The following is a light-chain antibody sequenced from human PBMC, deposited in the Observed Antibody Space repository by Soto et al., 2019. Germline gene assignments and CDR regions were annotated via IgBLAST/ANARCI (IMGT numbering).Light chain of an antibody. CDR3: SLYTSSSTLV. Sequence: QSALTQPASVSGSPGQSITISCTGTSSEVGGYNYVSWYQQHPGKAPKLMIYEVSNRPSGVSNRFSGSKSGNTASLTISGLQAEDEADYYCSLYTSSSTLVFGGGTKLTVL. J-gene: IGLJ3*02. CDR1: SSEVGGYNY. CDR2: EVS. V-gene: IGLV2-14*01.